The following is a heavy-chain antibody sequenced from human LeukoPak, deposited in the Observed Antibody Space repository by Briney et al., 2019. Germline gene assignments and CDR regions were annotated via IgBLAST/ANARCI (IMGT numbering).Heavy chain of an antibody. Sequence: GRSLRLSCAASGFTFSSYSMHWVRQAPGKGLEWVAFISYDGSNKYYEDSVKGRFTISRDNSKNTLYLQMNSLRAEDTAVYYCARAQDYRLVPFDYWGQGTLVTVSS. J-gene: IGHJ4*02. CDR3: ARAQDYRLVPFDY. D-gene: IGHD3-9*01. V-gene: IGHV3-30*03. CDR1: GFTFSSYS. CDR2: ISYDGSNK.